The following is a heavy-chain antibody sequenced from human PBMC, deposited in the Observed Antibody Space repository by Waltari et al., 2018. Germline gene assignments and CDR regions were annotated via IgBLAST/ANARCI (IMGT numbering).Heavy chain of an antibody. J-gene: IGHJ4*02. CDR2: IYYSGGT. V-gene: IGHV4-39*07. CDR3: ARVRGRDGSIAVAGTFDY. Sequence: QLQLQESGPGLVKPSETLSLTCTVSGGSISSSSYYWGWIRQPPGKGLEWIGSIYYSGGTYYNPSLKRRVTISVDTSKNQFSLKLSSVTAADTAVYYCARVRGRDGSIAVAGTFDYWGQGTLVTVSS. D-gene: IGHD6-19*01. CDR1: GGSISSSSYY.